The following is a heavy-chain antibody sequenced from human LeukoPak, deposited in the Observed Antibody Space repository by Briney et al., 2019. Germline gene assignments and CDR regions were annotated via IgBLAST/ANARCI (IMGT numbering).Heavy chain of an antibody. CDR2: ISSSSSTI. CDR3: ARILYRFYMDI. J-gene: IGHJ6*03. Sequence: GGSLRLSCAASGFTFSSYSMNWVRQAPGKGLEWVSYISSSSSTIYYADSVKGRFTISRDNAKNSLYLQMNSLRAEDTAVYFCARILYRFYMDIWGKGTTVIVSS. CDR1: GFTFSSYS. V-gene: IGHV3-48*01. D-gene: IGHD2-2*02.